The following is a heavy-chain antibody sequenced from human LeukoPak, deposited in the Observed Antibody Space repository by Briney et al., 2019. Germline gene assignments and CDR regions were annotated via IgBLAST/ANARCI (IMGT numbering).Heavy chain of an antibody. CDR2: IYSGGST. CDR3: AGRIVATGDAFDI. D-gene: IGHD5-12*01. V-gene: IGHV3-53*01. CDR1: GFTVSSNY. J-gene: IGHJ3*02. Sequence: GGSLRLSCAASGFTVSSNYMSWVRQAPGKGLEWVSVIYSGGSTYYADSVKGRFTISRDNSKNTLYLQMNSLRAEDTAVYYCAGRIVATGDAFDIWGQGTMVTVSS.